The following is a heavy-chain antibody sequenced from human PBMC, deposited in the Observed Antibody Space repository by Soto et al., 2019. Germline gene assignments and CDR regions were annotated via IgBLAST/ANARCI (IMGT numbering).Heavy chain of an antibody. CDR1: GYTFSSYG. Sequence: ASVKVSCKASGYTFSSYGISWVRQAPGQGLEWMAWITAYNADTNYAQNLQGRVTMTTDTSTSTAYMELRSLRSDDTAAYYCARGGSLAAGRPFDSWGQGTLVNVSS. J-gene: IGHJ5*01. D-gene: IGHD6-19*01. CDR3: ARGGSLAAGRPFDS. V-gene: IGHV1-18*01. CDR2: ITAYNADT.